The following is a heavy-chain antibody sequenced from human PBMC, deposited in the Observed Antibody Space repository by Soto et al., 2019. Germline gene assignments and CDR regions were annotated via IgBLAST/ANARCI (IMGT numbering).Heavy chain of an antibody. CDR1: GGSISSSSYY. CDR3: ARLLGGAAGY. CDR2: IYYRGST. Sequence: QLQLQESGPGLVKPSETLSLTCTVSGGSISSSSYYWGWIRQPPGTGLEWIGSIYYRGSTYYNPSIKSRVTITVDTSKNQFSLKLSSVTAADTAVYYCARLLGGAAGYWGQGTLVTVSS. V-gene: IGHV4-39*01. J-gene: IGHJ4*02. D-gene: IGHD6-13*01.